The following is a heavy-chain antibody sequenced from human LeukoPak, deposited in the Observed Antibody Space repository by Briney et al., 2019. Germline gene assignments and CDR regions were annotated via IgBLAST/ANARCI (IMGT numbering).Heavy chain of an antibody. Sequence: PGGSLRLSCAASGFTFSSYWMSWVRQAPGKGPEWVASIKQDGSEKYYVDSVKGRFTISRDNAKNSLFLQMNSLRGEDTAVYYCARDKVGGSMAGSNFDYWGQGTLVTVSS. CDR2: IKQDGSEK. D-gene: IGHD6-19*01. CDR1: GFTFSSYW. V-gene: IGHV3-7*01. J-gene: IGHJ4*02. CDR3: ARDKVGGSMAGSNFDY.